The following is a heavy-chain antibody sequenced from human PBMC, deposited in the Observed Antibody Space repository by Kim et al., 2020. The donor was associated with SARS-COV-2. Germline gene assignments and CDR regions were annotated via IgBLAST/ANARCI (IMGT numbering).Heavy chain of an antibody. V-gene: IGHV1-2*02. CDR3: ARDLWRHYDFWSGSSYGMD. CDR1: GYTFTGYY. J-gene: IGHJ6*01. Sequence: ASVKVSCKASGYTFTGYYIHWVRQTPGQGLEWMGWINPNSGGTNYAQNFQGRVTMTRDTSIRTAYMELSSLRSDDTAVYYCARDLWRHYDFWSGSSYGMD. D-gene: IGHD3-3*01. CDR2: INPNSGGT.